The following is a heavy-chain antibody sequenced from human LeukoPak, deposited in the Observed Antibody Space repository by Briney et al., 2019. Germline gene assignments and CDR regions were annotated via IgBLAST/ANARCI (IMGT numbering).Heavy chain of an antibody. CDR2: ISSSSSYT. CDR3: ARDRSPMVRGVIIGHYGTDV. J-gene: IGHJ6*02. CDR1: GFTFSDYY. Sequence: GGSLRLSCAASGFTFSDYYMSWIRQAPGKGLEWVSYISSSSSYTNYADSVKGRFTISRDNAKNSLYLQMNSLRAEDTAVYYRARDRSPMVRGVIIGHYGTDVWGQGTTVTVSS. D-gene: IGHD3-10*01. V-gene: IGHV3-11*05.